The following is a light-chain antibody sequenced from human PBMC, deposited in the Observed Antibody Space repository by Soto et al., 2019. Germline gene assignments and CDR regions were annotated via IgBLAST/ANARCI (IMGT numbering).Light chain of an antibody. CDR3: QQYNSYSRT. CDR2: DAS. V-gene: IGKV1-5*01. J-gene: IGKJ1*01. CDR1: QSISNW. Sequence: DIQMTQSPSTLSASVGDRVTITCRASQSISNWMAWYQQKPGKAPKLLIYDASSLEGGVPSRFSGSGSGTEFTLTISSLQPDDFATYYCQQYNSYSRTFGQGTKVEI.